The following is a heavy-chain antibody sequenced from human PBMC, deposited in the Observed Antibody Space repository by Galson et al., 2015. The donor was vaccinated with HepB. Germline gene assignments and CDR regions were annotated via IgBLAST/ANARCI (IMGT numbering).Heavy chain of an antibody. D-gene: IGHD6-19*01. V-gene: IGHV1-69*04. Sequence: SVKVSCKASGDTFSNFGISWVRQAPGQGLEWMGRIIPSLAVSDHAERFQGRVTLTADTSTSTVYLEINRLRSEDTAVYYCARDSDAAVAGTEGWFDPWGQGTLVTVSS. CDR1: GDTFSNFG. J-gene: IGHJ5*02. CDR3: ARDSDAAVAGTEGWFDP. CDR2: IIPSLAVS.